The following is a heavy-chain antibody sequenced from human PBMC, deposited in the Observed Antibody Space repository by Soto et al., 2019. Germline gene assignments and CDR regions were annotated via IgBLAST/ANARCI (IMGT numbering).Heavy chain of an antibody. CDR3: VRQLFDSFVGAFDI. D-gene: IGHD1-1*01. V-gene: IGHV2-5*02. Sequence: QITLKESGPPLVNPTQPLTLTCTLSGFSLRTSGVGVGWIRQPPGKALEWLAITYWDDDRRYKPPLQNRLNITYDNSKDQVALNMTNMYPIDTATYDCVRQLFDSFVGAFDIGGLGTLVTVSS. CDR2: TYWDDDR. J-gene: IGHJ3*02. CDR1: GFSLRTSGVG.